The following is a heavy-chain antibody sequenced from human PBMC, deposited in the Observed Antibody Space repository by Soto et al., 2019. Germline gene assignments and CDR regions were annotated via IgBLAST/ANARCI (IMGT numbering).Heavy chain of an antibody. V-gene: IGHV1-46*01. J-gene: IGHJ6*02. CDR2: INPNSGAT. CDR3: ASRVLCDMDV. Sequence: VKVSCKASRDTFTTNFIHWVRQAPGQGLEWMGRINPNSGATLYAQEFQGRLTLTTDTSTSTVSLDLTGLKPEDSAVYYCASRVLCDMDVWGQGTTVTVS. D-gene: IGHD2-21*01. CDR1: RDTFTTNF.